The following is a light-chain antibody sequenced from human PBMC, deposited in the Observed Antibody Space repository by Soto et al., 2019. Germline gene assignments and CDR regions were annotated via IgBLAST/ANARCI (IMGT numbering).Light chain of an antibody. J-gene: IGKJ4*01. CDR3: EQGSQLHVT. CDR1: QSVSNF. V-gene: IGKV3-11*01. CDR2: DPS. Sequence: EIVLTQSPPTLSLSPGERATLSFRASQSVSNFLALYQRRPGQAPTLLIYDPSNRSTGIPGRFSGSGSGTEFTLTIGSLEPEDCGVYYCEQGSQLHVTFGVETNVEIK.